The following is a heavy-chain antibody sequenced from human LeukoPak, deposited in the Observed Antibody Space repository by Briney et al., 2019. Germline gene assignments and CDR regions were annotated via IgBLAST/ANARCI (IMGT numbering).Heavy chain of an antibody. D-gene: IGHD3-10*01. Sequence: GGSLRLSCTASGFTFGDYAMSWVRQAPGKGLEWVGFIRSKAYGGTTEYAASVKGRFTISRDDSKSIAYLQMNSLKTEDTAVYYCTRANGWFGDPQSFDYWGQGTLVTASS. CDR3: TRANGWFGDPQSFDY. V-gene: IGHV3-49*04. CDR2: IRSKAYGGTT. CDR1: GFTFGDYA. J-gene: IGHJ4*02.